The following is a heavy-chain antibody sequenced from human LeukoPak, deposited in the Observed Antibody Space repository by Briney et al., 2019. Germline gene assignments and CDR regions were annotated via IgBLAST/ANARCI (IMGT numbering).Heavy chain of an antibody. V-gene: IGHV3-23*01. CDR1: GFTFSSYW. D-gene: IGHD1-1*01. Sequence: PGGSLRLSCAASGFTFSSYWMSWVRQAPGKGLEWVSGISGSGSGTYYADFVKGRFTISRDNSKNTMYLEMNSLRAEDTAVYYCAKMNGYMDVWGKGTTVTVSS. CDR3: AKMNGYMDV. J-gene: IGHJ6*03. CDR2: ISGSGSGT.